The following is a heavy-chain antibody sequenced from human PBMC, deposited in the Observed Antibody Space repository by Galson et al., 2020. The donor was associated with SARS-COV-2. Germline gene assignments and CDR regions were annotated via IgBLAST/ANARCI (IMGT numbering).Heavy chain of an antibody. Sequence: AGGSLRLSCAASGFTSSDHYMSWIRQSPGKGPEFVSFIDFRSNFKDYADSVKGRFTISRDNAKNSLYLEMNSLTIEDTAIYYCARGRSSPDSWGRGTLVTVSS. CDR3: ARGRSSPDS. D-gene: IGHD6-13*01. CDR2: IDFRSNFK. J-gene: IGHJ4*02. V-gene: IGHV3-11*03. CDR1: GFTSSDHY.